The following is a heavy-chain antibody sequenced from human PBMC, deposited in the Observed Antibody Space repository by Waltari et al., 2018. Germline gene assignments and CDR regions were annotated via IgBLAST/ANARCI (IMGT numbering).Heavy chain of an antibody. CDR1: GYTFTSYA. Sequence: QVQLVQSGAEVKKPGASVKVSCKASGYTFTSYAMHLVRQAPGQRLEWMGWINAGNGNTKYSQKFQGRVTITRDTSASTAYMELSSLRSEDTAVYYCARGEGWQWLVHSPDYWGQGTLVTVSS. D-gene: IGHD6-19*01. J-gene: IGHJ4*02. CDR3: ARGEGWQWLVHSPDY. V-gene: IGHV1-3*01. CDR2: INAGNGNT.